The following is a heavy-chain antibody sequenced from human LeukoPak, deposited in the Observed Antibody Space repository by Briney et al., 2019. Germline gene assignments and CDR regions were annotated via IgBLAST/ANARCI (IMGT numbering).Heavy chain of an antibody. CDR3: ARGPRVTIFGVVLDLKNNWFDP. Sequence: ASVKVSCKASGYTFTSYYMHWVRQAPGRGLEWMGIINPSGGSTSYAQKFQGRVTMTRDTSTSTVYMELSSLRSEDTAVYYCARGPRVTIFGVVLDLKNNWFDPWGQGTLVTVSS. CDR1: GYTFTSYY. D-gene: IGHD3-3*01. V-gene: IGHV1-46*03. CDR2: INPSGGST. J-gene: IGHJ5*02.